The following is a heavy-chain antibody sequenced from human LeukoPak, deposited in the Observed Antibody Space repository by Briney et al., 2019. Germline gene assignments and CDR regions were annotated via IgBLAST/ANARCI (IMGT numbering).Heavy chain of an antibody. CDR1: GFTFSSYA. CDR3: ARADSGTYCNYYLDS. D-gene: IGHD1-26*01. CDR2: ISNDGGTK. V-gene: IGHV3-30*04. Sequence: PGGSLRLSCAASGFTFSSYAMHWVRQAPGKGLEWVAVISNDGGTKYYPDTVKGRFTISRDNSRNTLYLQMNSLRAEDTAVYYCARADSGTYCNYYLDSWGQGTLVTVSS. J-gene: IGHJ4*02.